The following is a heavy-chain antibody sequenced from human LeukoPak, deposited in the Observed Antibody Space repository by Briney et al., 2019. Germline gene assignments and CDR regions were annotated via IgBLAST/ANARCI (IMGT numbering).Heavy chain of an antibody. Sequence: PGGSLRLSCAASGFTVSSNYMSWVRQAPGKGLEWVSVIYSGGSTYYADSVKGRFTISRDNSKNTLYLQMNSLRAEDTAVYYCARASWDSSIAAVTPGAFDIWGQGTMVTVSS. CDR3: ARASWDSSIAAVTPGAFDI. V-gene: IGHV3-53*01. D-gene: IGHD6-6*01. CDR2: IYSGGST. J-gene: IGHJ3*02. CDR1: GFTVSSNY.